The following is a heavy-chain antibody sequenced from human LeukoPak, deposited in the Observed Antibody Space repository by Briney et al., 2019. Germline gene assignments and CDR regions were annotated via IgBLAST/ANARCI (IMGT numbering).Heavy chain of an antibody. D-gene: IGHD3-3*01. CDR3: ARVFLFGVVQSAWFDP. J-gene: IGHJ5*02. V-gene: IGHV1-18*01. Sequence: WASVRVSCKTSGDTVNPNGITWVRQAPGQGLEWMGWISAYNGHTNYAQKFQGRLTMTTDTSTSTAYMELRSLRSDDTAVYYCARVFLFGVVQSAWFDPWGQGTLVTVSS. CDR1: GDTVNPNG. CDR2: ISAYNGHT.